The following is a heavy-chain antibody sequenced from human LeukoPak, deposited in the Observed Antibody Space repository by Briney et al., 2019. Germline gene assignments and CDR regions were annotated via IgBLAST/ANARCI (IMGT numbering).Heavy chain of an antibody. D-gene: IGHD2-21*01. Sequence: QAGGSLRLSCVASGFPFSSYWMTWVRQAPGKGLEWVANIKQDGSKKSYVDSVKGRFTISRDNSKNTLYLQMSSLRAEDTAVYYCAKEFNRGLPDYWGQGTLVTVPS. V-gene: IGHV3-7*01. CDR3: AKEFNRGLPDY. CDR1: GFPFSSYW. CDR2: IKQDGSKK. J-gene: IGHJ4*02.